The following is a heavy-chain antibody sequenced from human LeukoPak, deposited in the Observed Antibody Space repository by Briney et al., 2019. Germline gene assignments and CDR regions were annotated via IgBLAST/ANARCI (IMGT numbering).Heavy chain of an antibody. V-gene: IGHV3-74*01. CDR2: IKSDGSSI. D-gene: IGHD2-2*01. CDR3: ARALDSSSSRYQAFEY. Sequence: GGSLRLSCAASEFGDYWMDWVRQAPGKGLVWVSRIKSDGSSITYADSVKGRFTISRDNAKNSLYLQMNSLRAEDTAVYYCARALDSSSSRYQAFEYWGQGTLVTVSS. J-gene: IGHJ4*02. CDR1: EFGDYW.